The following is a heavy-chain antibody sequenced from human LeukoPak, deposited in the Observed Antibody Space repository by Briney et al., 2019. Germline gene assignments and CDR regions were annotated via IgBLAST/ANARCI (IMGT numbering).Heavy chain of an antibody. V-gene: IGHV1-3*04. D-gene: IGHD6-19*01. CDR2: INTGNGNT. J-gene: IGHJ5*02. CDR3: ARDGYVSSGWYSMGFDP. CDR1: GYTFTSYA. Sequence: ASVKVSCKASGYTFTSYAMHWVRQAPGQRLECMGWINTGNGNTKYSQKFQGRVTITRDTSASTAYMDLSSLRSEDTAVYYCARDGYVSSGWYSMGFDPWGQGTLVTVSS.